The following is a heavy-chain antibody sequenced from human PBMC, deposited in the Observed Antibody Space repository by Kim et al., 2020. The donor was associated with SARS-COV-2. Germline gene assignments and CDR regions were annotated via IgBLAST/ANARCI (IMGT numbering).Heavy chain of an antibody. D-gene: IGHD3-3*01. V-gene: IGHV3-15*01. CDR1: GFTFSNAW. J-gene: IGHJ6*03. Sequence: GGSLRLSCAASGFTFSNAWMSWVRQAPGKGLEWVGRIKSKTDGGTTDYAAPVKGRFTISRDDSKNTLYLQMNSLKTEDTAVYYCTTELSPWVRFLEWVPNMDVWGKGTTVTVSS. CDR3: TTELSPWVRFLEWVPNMDV. CDR2: IKSKTDGGTT.